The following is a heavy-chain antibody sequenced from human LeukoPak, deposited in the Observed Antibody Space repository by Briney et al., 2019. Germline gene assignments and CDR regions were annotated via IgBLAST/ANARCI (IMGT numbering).Heavy chain of an antibody. V-gene: IGHV3-9*01. D-gene: IGHD4-17*01. CDR1: GFTFDDYA. Sequence: GGSLRLSCAASGFTFDDYAMHWVRQAPGKGLEWVSGISWNSGSIGYADSVKGRFTISRDNAKNSLYLQMNSLRAEDTALYYCATLDGLWGQGTLVTVSS. CDR3: ATLDGL. J-gene: IGHJ4*02. CDR2: ISWNSGSI.